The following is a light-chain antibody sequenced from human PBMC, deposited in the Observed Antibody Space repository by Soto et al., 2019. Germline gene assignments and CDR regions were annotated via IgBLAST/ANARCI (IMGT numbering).Light chain of an antibody. CDR1: SSDVGKCDY. CDR2: EVS. CDR3: SSYAGSSNV. J-gene: IGLJ1*01. Sequence: QSVLTQPPSASGSPGQSVTISCTGTSSDVGKCDYVSWFQHHPGKAPKLIIYEVSKRPSGVPDRFSGSKSGSTASLTVSGLQTEDEADYYCSSYAGSSNVFGTGTKGTVL. V-gene: IGLV2-8*01.